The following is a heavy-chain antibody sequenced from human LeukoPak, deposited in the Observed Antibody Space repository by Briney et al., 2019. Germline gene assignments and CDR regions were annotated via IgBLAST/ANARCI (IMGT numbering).Heavy chain of an antibody. CDR3: ARTPVAGTSRIDWFDP. V-gene: IGHV1-8*01. CDR2: MNPNSGNT. Sequence: ASVKVSCKASGYIFTSYDINWVRQATGQGLEWMGWMNPNSGNTGYAQKFQGRVTMTRNTSISTAYMELSSLRSEDTAVYYCARTPVAGTSRIDWFDPWGQGTLVTVSS. J-gene: IGHJ5*02. D-gene: IGHD6-19*01. CDR1: GYIFTSYD.